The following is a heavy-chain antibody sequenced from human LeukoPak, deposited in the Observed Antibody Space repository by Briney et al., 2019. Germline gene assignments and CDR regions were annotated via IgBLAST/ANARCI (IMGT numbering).Heavy chain of an antibody. Sequence: GGSLRLSCAASGFKLSSYYMDWVRQGPGKGLVWVSRLKSDGSSTKYADSVQGRFTISRDDAKNTLYLQMTSVRVEDAAVYYCARTTMETQYFDRWGQGTLVTVFS. J-gene: IGHJ4*02. V-gene: IGHV3-74*03. CDR1: GFKLSSYY. CDR3: ARTTMETQYFDR. D-gene: IGHD1-1*01. CDR2: LKSDGSST.